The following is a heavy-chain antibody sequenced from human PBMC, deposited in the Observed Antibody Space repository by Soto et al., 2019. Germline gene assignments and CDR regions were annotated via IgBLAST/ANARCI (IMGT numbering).Heavy chain of an antibody. J-gene: IGHJ6*02. CDR2: ISYDGSNK. CDR3: AKDRDSSGWFSGYYYGVDV. D-gene: IGHD6-19*01. Sequence: QVQLVESGGGVVLPGRSLRLSCAASGFTFSSYGMHWVRQAPGKGLEWVALISYDGSNKYYADSVKGRFTISRDNSKNTLSLQVSSLRPEDTAVYYCAKDRDSSGWFSGYYYGVDVWGQGTTVTVSS. CDR1: GFTFSSYG. V-gene: IGHV3-30*18.